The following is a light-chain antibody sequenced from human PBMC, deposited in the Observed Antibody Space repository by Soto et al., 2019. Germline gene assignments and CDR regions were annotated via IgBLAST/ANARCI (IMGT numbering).Light chain of an antibody. CDR2: DAY. CDR3: ESHNSYWT. Sequence: TMSPSTXSAKGKDRFTLSCRASQSISRWLAWYKQKTGKXPXXXIYDAYSLESGVTTRFSGSGYGTELTLTRCRLQNDDCPTYYSESHNSYWTFGEG. CDR1: QSISRW. V-gene: IGKV1-5*01. J-gene: IGKJ1*01.